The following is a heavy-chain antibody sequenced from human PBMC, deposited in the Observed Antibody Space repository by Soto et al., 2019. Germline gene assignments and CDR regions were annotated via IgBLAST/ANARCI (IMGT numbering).Heavy chain of an antibody. D-gene: IGHD2-15*01. Sequence: GGSLRLSCAASGVTFSSYSMNWVRQAPGKGLVWVSHINSDGRRTNYADSVKGRFTISRDNARNTLHLQMNSLRAEDTAMYYCARFSMSSVVATAYVDYWGQGTLVTVSS. CDR2: INSDGRRT. CDR1: GVTFSSYS. CDR3: ARFSMSSVVATAYVDY. J-gene: IGHJ4*02. V-gene: IGHV3-74*01.